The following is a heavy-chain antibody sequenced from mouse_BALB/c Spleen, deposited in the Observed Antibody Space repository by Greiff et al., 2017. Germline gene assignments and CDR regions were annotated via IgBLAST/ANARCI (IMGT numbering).Heavy chain of an antibody. CDR3: VRGGELLWPFDY. J-gene: IGHJ2*01. D-gene: IGHD2-1*01. V-gene: IGHV10-1*02. Sequence: EVKLVESGGGLVQPKGSLKLSCAASGFTFNTYAMNWVRQAPGKGLEWVARIRSKSNNYATYYADSVKDRFTISRDDSQSMLYLQMNNLKTEDTAMYYCVRGGELLWPFDYWGQGTTLTVSS. CDR1: GFTFNTYA. CDR2: IRSKSNNYAT.